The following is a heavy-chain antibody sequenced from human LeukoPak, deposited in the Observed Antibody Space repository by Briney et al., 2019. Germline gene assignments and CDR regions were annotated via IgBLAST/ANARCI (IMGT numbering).Heavy chain of an antibody. J-gene: IGHJ4*02. V-gene: IGHV1-18*01. CDR1: GYTFTSYG. CDR2: ISAYNGNT. CDR3: ARVYGFAVVVVPAAAVFDY. D-gene: IGHD2-2*01. Sequence: ASVKVSCKASGYTFTSYGISWVRQAPGQGLEWMGWISAYNGNTNYAQKLQGRVTMTTDTSTSTAYMELRSLRSVDTAVYYCARVYGFAVVVVPAAAVFDYWGQGTLVTVSS.